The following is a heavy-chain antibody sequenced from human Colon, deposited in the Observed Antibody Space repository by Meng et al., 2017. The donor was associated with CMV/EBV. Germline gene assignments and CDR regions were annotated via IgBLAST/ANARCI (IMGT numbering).Heavy chain of an antibody. CDR2: ISSSGSTI. Sequence: GGSLRLSCAASGFTFGNHIMHWVRQAPGKGLEWVSYISSSGSTIYYADSVKGRFTISRDNAKNSLYLQMNSLRAEDTAVYYCARASSGSYSYWGQGTLVTVSS. J-gene: IGHJ4*02. D-gene: IGHD1-26*01. CDR1: GFTFGNHI. CDR3: ARASSGSYSY. V-gene: IGHV3-11*01.